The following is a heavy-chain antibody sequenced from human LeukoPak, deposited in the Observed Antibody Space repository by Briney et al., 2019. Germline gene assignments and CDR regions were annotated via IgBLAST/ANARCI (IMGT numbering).Heavy chain of an antibody. Sequence: PSETLSLTCTVSGGSISSYYWSWIRQPPGKGLEWIGYIYSSGSTNYNPSLKSRVTISVDTSKNQFSLKLSSVTAADTAVYYCASLGYSSGVDAFDIWGQGTMVTVSS. CDR3: ASLGYSSGVDAFDI. V-gene: IGHV4-59*01. CDR2: IYSSGST. CDR1: GGSISSYY. D-gene: IGHD6-19*01. J-gene: IGHJ3*02.